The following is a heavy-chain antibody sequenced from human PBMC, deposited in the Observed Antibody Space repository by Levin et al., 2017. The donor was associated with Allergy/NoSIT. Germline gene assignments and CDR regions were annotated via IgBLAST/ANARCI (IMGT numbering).Heavy chain of an antibody. CDR3: ARAVKLDGSSPCGY. D-gene: IGHD6-6*01. V-gene: IGHV1-8*01. CDR1: GYTFTSYD. Sequence: AGESLKISCKASGYTFTSYDINWVRQATGQGLEWMGWMNPNSGNTGYAQKFQGRVTMTRNTSISTAYMELSSLRSEDTAVYYCARAVKLDGSSPCGYWGQGTLVTVSS. J-gene: IGHJ4*02. CDR2: MNPNSGNT.